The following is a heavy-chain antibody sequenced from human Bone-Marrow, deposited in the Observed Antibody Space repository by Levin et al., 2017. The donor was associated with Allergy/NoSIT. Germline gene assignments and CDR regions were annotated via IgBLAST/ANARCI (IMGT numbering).Heavy chain of an antibody. CDR1: GGSISSGSYC. D-gene: IGHD5-12*01. Sequence: SSETLSLTCTVSGGSISSGSYCWTWVRQPAGKGLEWIGHVYASGSTNYNPSLKSRVTISVDTSKIQFSLKLTSVSAADTAVYYCARDRRGYYMDVWGKGTTVTVSS. CDR3: ARDRRGYYMDV. J-gene: IGHJ6*03. V-gene: IGHV4-61*09. CDR2: VYASGST.